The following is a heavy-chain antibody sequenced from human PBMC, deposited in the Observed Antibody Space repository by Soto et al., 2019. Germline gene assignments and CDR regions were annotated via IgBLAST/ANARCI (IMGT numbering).Heavy chain of an antibody. CDR1: WFTVSSNY. D-gene: IGHD5-18*01. J-gene: IGHJ4*02. V-gene: IGHV3-53*01. CDR2: IYSGGST. Sequence: GGSLRLSCAASWFTVSSNYMSWVRQAPGKGLEWVSVIYSGGSTYYADSVKGRFTISRDNSKNTLYLQMNSLRAEDTAVYYCARFRGYSYGFLSWGQGTLVTVSS. CDR3: ARFRGYSYGFLS.